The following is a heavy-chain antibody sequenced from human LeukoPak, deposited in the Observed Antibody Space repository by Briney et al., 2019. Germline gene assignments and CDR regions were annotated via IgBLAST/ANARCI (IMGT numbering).Heavy chain of an antibody. J-gene: IGHJ6*02. CDR3: ARDSPXRLXWXFFYDMDV. CDR2: ISHDGTIE. V-gene: IGHV3-30*04. CDR1: GFIFSSCA. Sequence: GGSLRLSCVASGFIFSSCAMYWVRQAPGKGLEWVAVISHDGTIEYYTDSVKGRFTISRDNSKNRLYLQMNSLRAEDTAVYCXARDSPXRLXWXFFYDMDVWGQGTRVTVSS.